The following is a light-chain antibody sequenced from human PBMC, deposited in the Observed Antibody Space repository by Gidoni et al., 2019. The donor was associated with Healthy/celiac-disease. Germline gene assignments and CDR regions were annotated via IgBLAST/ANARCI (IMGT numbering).Light chain of an antibody. Sequence: QSALIQPASVSGPPGQSITISCTGTSSDVGGYNYVSWYQQHPGKAPKLMIYDVSNRPSGVSNRFSGSKSGNTASLTISGLQAEDEADYYCSSYTSSSTRVFGGGTKLTVL. CDR2: DVS. V-gene: IGLV2-14*03. J-gene: IGLJ2*01. CDR3: SSYTSSSTRV. CDR1: SSDVGGYNY.